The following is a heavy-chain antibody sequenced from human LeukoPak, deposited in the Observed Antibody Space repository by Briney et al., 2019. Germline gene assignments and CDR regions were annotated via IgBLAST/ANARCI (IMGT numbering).Heavy chain of an antibody. D-gene: IGHD3-22*01. J-gene: IGHJ4*02. Sequence: SETLSLTCTVSGGSISSYYWSWIRQPPGKGLEWIGYIYYSGGTNYNPSLKSRVTISVDTSKNQFSLKLSSVTAADTAVYYCARGISSGYYFDYWGQGTLVTVSS. V-gene: IGHV4-59*01. CDR1: GGSISSYY. CDR3: ARGISSGYYFDY. CDR2: IYYSGGT.